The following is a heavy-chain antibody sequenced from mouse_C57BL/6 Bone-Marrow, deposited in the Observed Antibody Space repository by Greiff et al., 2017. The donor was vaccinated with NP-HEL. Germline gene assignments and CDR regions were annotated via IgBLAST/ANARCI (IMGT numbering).Heavy chain of an antibody. D-gene: IGHD1-1*01. CDR1: GYTFTNYW. Sequence: VKLMESGAELVRPGTSVKMSCKASGYTFTNYWIGWAKQRPGHGLEWIGDIYPGGGYTNYNEKFKGKATLTADKSSSTAYMQFSSLTSEDSAIYYCASGYYGSSYGFAYWGQGTLVTVSA. J-gene: IGHJ3*01. CDR2: IYPGGGYT. V-gene: IGHV1-63*01. CDR3: ASGYYGSSYGFAY.